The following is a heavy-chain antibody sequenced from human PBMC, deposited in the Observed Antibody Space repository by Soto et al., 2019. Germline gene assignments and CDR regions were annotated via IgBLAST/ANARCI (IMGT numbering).Heavy chain of an antibody. CDR3: AWLAYCGGDCDTVAFYI. J-gene: IGHJ3*02. V-gene: IGHV4-31*03. CDR2: IYYSGST. D-gene: IGHD2-21*02. Sequence: PSETLSFTCPVSGGSISRGGYYWSRIRQHPGKGLEWIGYIYYSGSTYYNPSLKSRVTISVDTSKSQFSLKPSSVTAADTAVYYCAWLAYCGGDCDTVAFYIWGQGTMITVS. CDR1: GGSISRGGYY.